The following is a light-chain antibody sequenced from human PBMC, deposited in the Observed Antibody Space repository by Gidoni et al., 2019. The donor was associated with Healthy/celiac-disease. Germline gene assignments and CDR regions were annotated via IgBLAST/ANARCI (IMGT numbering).Light chain of an antibody. CDR2: YVI. J-gene: IGLJ2*01. V-gene: IGLV2-11*01. CDR3: CSYAVSFVV. Sequence: QSALTQPRSVSGSHGQSVTITCTGTSSYVSGYNYVYWYQQHTGKSHKLMIYYVIKRPSGFPDRFSGSKSGNTASLTISGLQADDEADYYCCSYAVSFVVFGVGTKLTVL. CDR1: SSYVSGYNY.